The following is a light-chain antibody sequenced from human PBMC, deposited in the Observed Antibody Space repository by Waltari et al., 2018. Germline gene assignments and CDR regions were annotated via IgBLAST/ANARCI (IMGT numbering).Light chain of an antibody. V-gene: IGKV1-5*03. CDR3: QQYDSFPLT. Sequence: DIQMTQSPSTLSASVGDRVTITCRASQRISNWLAWYQQKPGKAPKLLIYKASNLENGVPSRFSGSGSGTEFTLTISSLQPDDFAAYYCQQYDSFPLTFGGGTNVEV. CDR1: QRISNW. J-gene: IGKJ4*01. CDR2: KAS.